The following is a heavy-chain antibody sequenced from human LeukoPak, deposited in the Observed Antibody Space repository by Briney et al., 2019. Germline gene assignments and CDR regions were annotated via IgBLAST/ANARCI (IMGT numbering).Heavy chain of an antibody. CDR2: ISYDGSNK. Sequence: SLRLSCAPSGFTFTSYAIYWGRHAPDEGREWEAVISYDGSNKYYADSVKGRFTISRDNSKNTLYLQMNSLRAEDTAVYYCAREGEYYDSSGSNGYFDDWGQGTLVTVSS. CDR1: GFTFTSYA. J-gene: IGHJ4*02. CDR3: AREGEYYDSSGSNGYFDD. D-gene: IGHD3-22*01. V-gene: IGHV3-30-3*01.